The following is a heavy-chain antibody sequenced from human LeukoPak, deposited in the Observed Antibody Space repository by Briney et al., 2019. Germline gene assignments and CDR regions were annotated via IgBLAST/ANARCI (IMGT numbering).Heavy chain of an antibody. V-gene: IGHV3-9*01. D-gene: IGHD2-21*02. Sequence: PGGSLRLSCAASGFTVSSNYMSWVRQAPGKGLEWVSGISWNSGSIGYADSVKGRFTISRDNAKNSLYLQMNSLRAEDTAVYYCARARYCGGDCYYDAFDIWGQGTMVTVSS. J-gene: IGHJ3*02. CDR2: ISWNSGSI. CDR3: ARARYCGGDCYYDAFDI. CDR1: GFTVSSNY.